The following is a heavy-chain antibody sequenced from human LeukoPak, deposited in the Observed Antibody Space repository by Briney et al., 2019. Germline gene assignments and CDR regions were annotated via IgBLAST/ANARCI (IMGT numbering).Heavy chain of an antibody. CDR2: INSDGFST. CDR1: GFTFSSYW. J-gene: IGHJ6*03. D-gene: IGHD2-15*01. CDR3: ARIHRGNVVYMDV. V-gene: IGHV3-74*01. Sequence: GGSLRLSCAASGFTFSSYWMHWVRQAPGKGLVWVSRINSDGFSTSYADSVKGRFTISRDNAKNTLDLQMNSLRAEDTAVYYCARIHRGNVVYMDVWGKGTTVTVSS.